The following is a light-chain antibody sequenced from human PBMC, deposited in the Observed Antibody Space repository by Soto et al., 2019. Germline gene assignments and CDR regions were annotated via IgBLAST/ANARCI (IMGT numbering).Light chain of an antibody. J-gene: IGKJ2*01. CDR3: HQHTTWPRT. V-gene: IGKV3-15*01. CDR1: QSISNN. Sequence: EIVMTQSPATLSVSPGERATLSCRASQSISNNLAWYQQKPGQAPKLLIYDASTRATGIPDRFTGSGSGTEITLTISSPQSEDFALYYCHQHTTWPRTFGQGTKLEIK. CDR2: DAS.